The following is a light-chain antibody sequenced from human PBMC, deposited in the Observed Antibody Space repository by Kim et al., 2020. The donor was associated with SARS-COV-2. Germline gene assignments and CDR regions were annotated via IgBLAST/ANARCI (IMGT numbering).Light chain of an antibody. V-gene: IGLV3-1*01. J-gene: IGLJ3*02. CDR3: QAWDNTWV. CDR1: KLGDKY. Sequence: VSVSQGQTVPITCSGDKLGDKYSSWYQQQPGQAPVLVIYQDTKRPSGIPERFAGSNSGNTATLTISGAQAMDEADYYCQAWDNTWVFGGGTQLTVL. CDR2: QDT.